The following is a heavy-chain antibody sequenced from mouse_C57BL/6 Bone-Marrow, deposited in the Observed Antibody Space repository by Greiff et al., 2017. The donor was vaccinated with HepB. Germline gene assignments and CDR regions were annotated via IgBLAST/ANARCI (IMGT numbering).Heavy chain of an antibody. V-gene: IGHV5-4*01. CDR2: ISDGGSYT. CDR3: ARDAAYYFGY. CDR1: GFTFSSYA. J-gene: IGHJ2*01. Sequence: EVHLVESGGGLVKPGGSLKLSCAASGFTFSSYAMSWVRQTPEKRLEWVATISDGGSYTYYPDNVKGRFTISRDNAKNNLYLQMSHLKSEETAMYYCARDAAYYFGYWGQGTTLTVSS.